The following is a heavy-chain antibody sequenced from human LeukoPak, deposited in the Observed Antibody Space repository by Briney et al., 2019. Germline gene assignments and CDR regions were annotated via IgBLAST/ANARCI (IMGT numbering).Heavy chain of an antibody. CDR3: ARNRVVNEEYFQH. V-gene: IGHV3-21*04. CDR2: ITSSSNYI. Sequence: PGGSLRLSCAISGFTFSSYSMNWVRQAPGKGLEWVSSITSSSNYIYYADSVKGRFTISRDNAKNSLYLQMNSLRAEDTAVYYCARNRVVNEEYFQHWGQGTLVTVSS. D-gene: IGHD2-21*01. CDR1: GFTFSSYS. J-gene: IGHJ1*01.